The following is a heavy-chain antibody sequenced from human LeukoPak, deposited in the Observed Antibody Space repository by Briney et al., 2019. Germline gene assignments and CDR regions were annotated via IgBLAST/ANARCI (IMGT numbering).Heavy chain of an antibody. CDR2: IGGSGTRT. Sequence: GGSLRLSCAASGFTFSSYAMSWVAQAQGKGLEWVSSIGGSGTRTYYADSVKGRFTISRDTSKNTLYLQMNSLRAEDAAVYYCAKYRGFGDSYDSWGQGTLVTVSS. CDR1: GFTFSSYA. V-gene: IGHV3-23*01. J-gene: IGHJ4*02. D-gene: IGHD3-10*01. CDR3: AKYRGFGDSYDS.